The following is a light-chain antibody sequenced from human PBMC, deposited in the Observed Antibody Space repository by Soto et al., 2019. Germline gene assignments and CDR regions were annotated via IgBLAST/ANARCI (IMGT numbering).Light chain of an antibody. CDR3: SSYTSSSTPV. J-gene: IGLJ3*02. Sequence: QSVLTQPPSVSEAPRQRVTISCSGSSSNIGNNVVNWYQQFPGKAPKLLIYYDHLLPSGVSDRFSGSKSGNTASLTISGLQAEDEADYYCSSYTSSSTPVFGGGTKLTVL. CDR2: YDH. V-gene: IGLV1-36*01. CDR1: SSNIGNNV.